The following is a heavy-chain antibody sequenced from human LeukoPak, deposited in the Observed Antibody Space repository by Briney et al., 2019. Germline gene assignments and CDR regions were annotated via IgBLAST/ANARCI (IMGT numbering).Heavy chain of an antibody. J-gene: IGHJ4*02. CDR1: GYTFTGYY. V-gene: IGHV1-8*02. D-gene: IGHD4-17*01. Sequence: ASVKVSCKASGYTFTGYYMHWVRQAPGQGLEWMGWMNPNSGNTGYAQKFQGRVTMTRNTSISTAYMELSSLRSEDTAVYYCARMGPDYGDYVSDYWGQGTLVTVSS. CDR3: ARMGPDYGDYVSDY. CDR2: MNPNSGNT.